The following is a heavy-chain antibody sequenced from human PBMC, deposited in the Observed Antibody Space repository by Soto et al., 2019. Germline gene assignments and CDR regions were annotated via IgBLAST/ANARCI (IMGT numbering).Heavy chain of an antibody. D-gene: IGHD1-26*01. J-gene: IGHJ6*02. CDR3: AKDRRADWESYYYYAMDV. CDR2: LIPIYGTA. CDR1: GGTFSSFT. Sequence: QVQLVQSGAEVKKPGSSVKVSCKASGGTFSSFTISWVRQAPGQGLEWMGGLIPIYGTANYAQKFQGRVKITADASTRTAYMELSSLRSEDTAVYYCAKDRRADWESYYYYAMDVWGQGTTVTVSS. V-gene: IGHV1-69*01.